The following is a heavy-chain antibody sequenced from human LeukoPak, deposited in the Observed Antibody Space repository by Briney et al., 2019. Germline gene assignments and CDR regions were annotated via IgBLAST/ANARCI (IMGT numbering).Heavy chain of an antibody. CDR2: ISSSGSNK. D-gene: IGHD4-11*01. CDR1: GFTFSDYY. Sequence: GGSLRLSCAASGFTFSDYYMSWLRQAPGKGREWVSYISSSGSNKYYADSVKGRFTISRDNAKNSVYLQMNSLRAEDTAVYYCARGYSTAHYYYYYGMDVWGQGTTVTVSS. V-gene: IGHV3-11*01. J-gene: IGHJ6*02. CDR3: ARGYSTAHYYYYYGMDV.